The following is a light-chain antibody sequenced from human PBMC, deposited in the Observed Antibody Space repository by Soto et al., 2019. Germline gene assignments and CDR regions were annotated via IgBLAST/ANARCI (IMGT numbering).Light chain of an antibody. Sequence: QSALTQPASVSGSPGQSITISCTGTSSDVGGYNYVSWYQQHPGKAPKLMIYDVTNRPSGVSNRFSGSKSGNTASLTISGLQAGDEADYYCSSYTGSSNFDVFGAGTKLTVL. CDR3: SSYTGSSNFDV. J-gene: IGLJ1*01. CDR2: DVT. V-gene: IGLV2-14*01. CDR1: SSDVGGYNY.